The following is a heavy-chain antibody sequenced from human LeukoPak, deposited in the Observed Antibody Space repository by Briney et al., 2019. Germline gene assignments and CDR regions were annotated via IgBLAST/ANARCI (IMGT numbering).Heavy chain of an antibody. CDR3: ARAERGGYSSYDYGMDL. D-gene: IGHD5-12*01. CDR2: ISYDGSNT. V-gene: IGHV3-30*04. CDR1: GFTFSSYA. Sequence: GGSLRLSCAASGFTFSSYAMHWVRQAPGRGLEWVAVISYDGSNTYYADSVKGRFTISRDNSKNTLYLQMNSLRAEDTAVYYCARAERGGYSSYDYGMDLWGKGTTVTVSS. J-gene: IGHJ6*04.